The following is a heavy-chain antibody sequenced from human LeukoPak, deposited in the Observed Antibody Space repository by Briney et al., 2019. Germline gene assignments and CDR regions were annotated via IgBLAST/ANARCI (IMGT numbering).Heavy chain of an antibody. Sequence: GGSLRLSCAASGFTFSSYSMNWVRQAPGKGLEWVSSISSSSSYIYYADSVKGRFTISRDNAKNSLYLQMNSLRAEDTAVYYCARDLGQGIAAAASDYWGQGTLVTVSS. D-gene: IGHD6-13*01. CDR3: ARDLGQGIAAAASDY. CDR2: ISSSSSYI. J-gene: IGHJ4*02. CDR1: GFTFSSYS. V-gene: IGHV3-21*01.